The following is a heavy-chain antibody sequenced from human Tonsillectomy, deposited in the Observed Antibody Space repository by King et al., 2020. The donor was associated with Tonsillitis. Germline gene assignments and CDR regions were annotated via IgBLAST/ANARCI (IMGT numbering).Heavy chain of an antibody. D-gene: IGHD3-9*01. Sequence: VQLVESGGGLVQPGGSLRLSCAASGITFSDYWMNWVRPAPGKGLEWLAIIRQDGSEKYYVDSVKDRFTISRDNAQNSVFLQMSSLRVDDTAVYFCVAGLGYLPDYWGQGTLVTVSS. J-gene: IGHJ4*02. CDR3: VAGLGYLPDY. V-gene: IGHV3-7*02. CDR1: GITFSDYW. CDR2: IRQDGSEK.